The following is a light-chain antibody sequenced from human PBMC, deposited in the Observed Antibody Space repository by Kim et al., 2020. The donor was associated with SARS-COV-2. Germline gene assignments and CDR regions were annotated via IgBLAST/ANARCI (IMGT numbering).Light chain of an antibody. J-gene: IGKJ1*01. Sequence: LSPGESATLSCRASQSISSSYFAWYQQKPGQAPRLLIFASNRATGIPDRFSGSGSGTDFTLTISRLEPEDFATYYCHHYDNSPRTFGQGTKVEIK. CDR3: HHYDNSPRT. CDR1: QSISSSY. CDR2: AS. V-gene: IGKV3-20*01.